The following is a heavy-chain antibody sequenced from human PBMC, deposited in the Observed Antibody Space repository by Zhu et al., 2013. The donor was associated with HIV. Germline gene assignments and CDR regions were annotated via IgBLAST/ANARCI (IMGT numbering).Heavy chain of an antibody. CDR3: ATVDTWNSPYFDS. V-gene: IGHV1-2*02. CDR1: GYTFIDYY. D-gene: IGHD1-20*01. Sequence: QVQLVQSGAEVKRPGASVKVSCKASGYTFIDYYVHWVRQAPGQGLEYMGWINPNSGATTYAQKFQGRVTLTRDTSIRTAYMDLIRLRSDDTAVYYCATVDTWNSPYFDSWGQGALVTVSS. J-gene: IGHJ4*02. CDR2: INPNSGAT.